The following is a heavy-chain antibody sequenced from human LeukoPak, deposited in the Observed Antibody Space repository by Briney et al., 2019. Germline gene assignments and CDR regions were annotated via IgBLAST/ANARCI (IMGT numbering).Heavy chain of an antibody. D-gene: IGHD4-11*01. CDR3: ARDWYNNSDAFDL. V-gene: IGHV3-21*01. Sequence: GGSLRLSCAASGFTFSSYSMNWVRQAPGKGLEWVSSISSSSYIYYADSMKGRFTISRDNAKNSLYLQMNSLRAEDTAVYYCARDWYNNSDAFDLWGQGTMVTVSS. J-gene: IGHJ3*01. CDR1: GFTFSSYS. CDR2: ISSSSYI.